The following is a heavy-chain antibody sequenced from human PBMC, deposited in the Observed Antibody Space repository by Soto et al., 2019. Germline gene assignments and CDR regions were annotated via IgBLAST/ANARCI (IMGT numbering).Heavy chain of an antibody. CDR2: FDPEDGET. CDR3: ATFSTIFEGFDP. V-gene: IGHV1-24*01. CDR1: GYTLTELS. Sequence: ASVKVSCKVSGYTLTELSMHWVRQAPGKGLEWMGGFDPEDGETIYAQKFQGRVTMTEDTSTDTAYMELSSLRSEDTAVYYCATFSTIFEGFDPWGQGTQVTVSS. J-gene: IGHJ5*02. D-gene: IGHD3-3*01.